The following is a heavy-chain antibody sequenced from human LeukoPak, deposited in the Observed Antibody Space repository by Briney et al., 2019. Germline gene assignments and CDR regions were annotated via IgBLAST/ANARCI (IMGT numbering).Heavy chain of an antibody. CDR3: ARYNDAFDI. V-gene: IGHV4-59*01. CDR2: IFYSGST. CDR1: GASITTYY. Sequence: SETLSLTCTVSGASITTYYWIWIRQPPGKGLEWIGFIFYSGSTNYNPSLKSRVTISLNTSKTQFSLKLSSVTAADTAVYYCARYNDAFDIWGQGTMVTVSS. D-gene: IGHD1-14*01. J-gene: IGHJ3*02.